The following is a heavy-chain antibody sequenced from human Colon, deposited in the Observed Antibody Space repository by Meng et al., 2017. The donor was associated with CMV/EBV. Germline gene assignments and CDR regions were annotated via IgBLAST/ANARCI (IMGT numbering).Heavy chain of an antibody. CDR2: INSDGSST. CDR3: AKNFYGSGSRGYGMDV. D-gene: IGHD3-10*01. V-gene: IGHV3-74*01. CDR1: GFTFSSYW. Sequence: GASLKISCAASGFTFSSYWMHWVRQAPGKGLVWVSRINSDGSSTSYADSVKGRFTISRDNTKNSLYLQMDSLRAEDSALYYCAKNFYGSGSRGYGMDVWGQGTTVTVSS. J-gene: IGHJ6*02.